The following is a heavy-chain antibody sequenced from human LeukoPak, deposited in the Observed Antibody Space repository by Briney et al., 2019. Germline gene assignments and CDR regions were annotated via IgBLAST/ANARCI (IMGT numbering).Heavy chain of an antibody. CDR3: ARQTYYYDSSGYYEERRHYYYGMDV. V-gene: IGHV3-7*01. D-gene: IGHD3-22*01. CDR1: GFTFSSYC. CDR2: IKQDGSEK. J-gene: IGHJ6*02. Sequence: GGSLRLSCAASGFTFSSYCMAWVRQVPGKGLEWVANIKQDGSEKYYVDSVKGRFTISRDNAKNSLYLQMNSLRAEDTAVYYCARQTYYYDSSGYYEERRHYYYGMDVWGQGTTVTVSS.